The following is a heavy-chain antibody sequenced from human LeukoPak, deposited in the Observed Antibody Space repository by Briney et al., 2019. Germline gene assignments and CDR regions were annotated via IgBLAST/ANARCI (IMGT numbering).Heavy chain of an antibody. CDR1: GFTFSSYG. CDR3: ARGYYGSGSYLFDP. D-gene: IGHD3-10*01. CDR2: IRYDGSNK. Sequence: GGSLRLSCAASGFTFSSYGMHWVRQAPGKGLEWVAFIRYDGSNKYYADSVKGRFTISRDNSKNTLYLQMNSLRAEDTAVYYCARGYYGSGSYLFDPWGQGTLVTVSS. V-gene: IGHV3-30*02. J-gene: IGHJ5*02.